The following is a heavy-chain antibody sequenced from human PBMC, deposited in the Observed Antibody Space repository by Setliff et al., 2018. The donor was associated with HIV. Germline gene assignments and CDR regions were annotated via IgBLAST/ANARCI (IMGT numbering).Heavy chain of an antibody. CDR2: IYYSGNP. Sequence: SETLSLTCTVSGGSISSSDYYWGWIRQPPGKGLEWIGYIYYSGNPFYNPSLRSRVTISLDTSKNQFSLKLSSVTAADTAVYYCARGFDYAQRPPLYYFDYWGQGTLVTGSS. V-gene: IGHV4-31*03. CDR3: ARGFDYAQRPPLYYFDY. CDR1: GGSISSSDYY. J-gene: IGHJ4*02. D-gene: IGHD2-2*01.